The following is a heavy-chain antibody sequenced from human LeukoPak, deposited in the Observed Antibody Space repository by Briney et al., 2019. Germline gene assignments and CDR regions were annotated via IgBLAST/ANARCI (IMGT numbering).Heavy chain of an antibody. J-gene: IGHJ5*02. D-gene: IGHD2-2*01. CDR1: GGSISSGDYY. Sequence: PSETLSLTCTVSGGSISSGDYYWSWIRQPPGKGLEWLGYIYYSGSTYYNTSLKSRVTISVDTSKNQCSLKLSSVTATDTAVYYCARDSRNGPDCSSTSCQGFDPWGQGTLVTVSS. V-gene: IGHV4-30-4*01. CDR3: ARDSRNGPDCSSTSCQGFDP. CDR2: IYYSGST.